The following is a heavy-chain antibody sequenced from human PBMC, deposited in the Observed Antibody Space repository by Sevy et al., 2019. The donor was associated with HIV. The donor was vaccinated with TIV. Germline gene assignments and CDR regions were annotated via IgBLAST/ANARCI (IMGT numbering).Heavy chain of an antibody. CDR1: GYTLTNYP. CDR2: LRTLNGET. Sequence: ASVKVSCKASGYTLTNYPICWVRQAPGQGLEWVGCLRTLNGETKFAQKDQGRASMTTDTSTSTAYMELRSLRSDDTAVYYCARDSDGSGRYYLDYFDYWGQGTLVTVSS. CDR3: ARDSDGSGRYYLDYFDY. J-gene: IGHJ4*02. D-gene: IGHD3-22*01. V-gene: IGHV1-18*01.